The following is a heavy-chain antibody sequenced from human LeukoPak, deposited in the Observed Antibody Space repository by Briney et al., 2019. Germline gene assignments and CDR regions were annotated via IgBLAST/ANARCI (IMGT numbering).Heavy chain of an antibody. J-gene: IGHJ4*02. CDR2: MNPNSGNT. V-gene: IGHV1-8*01. CDR3: ARAYVRSGYYTTGVSGY. D-gene: IGHD3-3*01. CDR1: GYTFTSYD. Sequence: ASVKVSCKASGYTFTSYDINWVRQATGQGLEWMGWMNPNSGNTGYAQKFQGRVTMTRNTSISTAYMELSSLRSEDTAVYYCARAYVRSGYYTTGVSGYWGQGTLVTVSS.